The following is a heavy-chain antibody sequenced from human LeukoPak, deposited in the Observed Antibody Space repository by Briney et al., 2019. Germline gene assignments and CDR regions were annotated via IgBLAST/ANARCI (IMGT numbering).Heavy chain of an antibody. D-gene: IGHD3-16*01. CDR3: ARATDDEFYLYYGMDV. CDR2: ISQSGSI. Sequence: PSETLSLTCAVYGGSFSGYYWSWIRQPPGRGLEWIGEISQSGSINYNPSLKSRITMSVDTSKNQFSLQLRSMTAADTAVYFCARATDDEFYLYYGMDVWGQGTTVTVSS. CDR1: GGSFSGYY. V-gene: IGHV4-34*01. J-gene: IGHJ6*02.